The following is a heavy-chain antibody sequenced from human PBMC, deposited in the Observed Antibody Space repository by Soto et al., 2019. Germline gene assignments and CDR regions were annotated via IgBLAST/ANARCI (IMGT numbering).Heavy chain of an antibody. D-gene: IGHD4-17*01. CDR3: TRVPSEGYGDYDY. J-gene: IGHJ4*02. V-gene: IGHV3-49*03. CDR1: GFTFGDYA. CDR2: IRSKAYGGTT. Sequence: GGSLRLSCTASGFTFGDYAMSWFRQAPGKGLEWVGFIRSKAYGGTTEYAASVKGRFTISRDDSKSIAYLQMNSLKTEDTAVYYWTRVPSEGYGDYDYWGQGTLVTVSS.